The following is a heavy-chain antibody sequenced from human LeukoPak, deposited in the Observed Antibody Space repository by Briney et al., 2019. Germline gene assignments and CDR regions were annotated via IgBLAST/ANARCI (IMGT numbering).Heavy chain of an antibody. CDR2: VDHTGST. CDR1: DDSITMYY. Sequence: PSETLSLTCTVSDDSITMYYWTWIRQPPGKGLEWIGYVDHTGSTNFNPSLNGRVSISRDTSKNLFSLRLRSVTAADPAVYFCARGRVSSSTWYSTYYYYFYMDVWGKGTTVTVSS. D-gene: IGHD1-1*01. CDR3: ARGRVSSSTWYSTYYYYFYMDV. J-gene: IGHJ6*03. V-gene: IGHV4-59*01.